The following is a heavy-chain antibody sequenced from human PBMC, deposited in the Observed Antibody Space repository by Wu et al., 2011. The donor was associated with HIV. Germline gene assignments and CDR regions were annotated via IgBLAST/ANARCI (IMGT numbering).Heavy chain of an antibody. CDR2: INPSGGST. D-gene: IGHD7-27*01. J-gene: IGHJ4*02. Sequence: VQLVQSGAEVRSLGSVKVSCKASGYTFTSYYMHWVRQAPGQGLEWMGIINPSGGSTSYAQKFQGRVTMTRDTSTSTVYMELSSLRSEDTAVYYCARDSLSRPGESGVYFDYWGQGTLVTVSS. CDR3: ARDSLSRPGESGVYFDY. CDR1: GYTFTSYY. V-gene: IGHV1-46*01.